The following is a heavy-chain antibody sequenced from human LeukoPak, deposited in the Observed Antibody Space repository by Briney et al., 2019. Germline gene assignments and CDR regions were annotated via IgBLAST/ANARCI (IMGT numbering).Heavy chain of an antibody. Sequence: ASVKVSCKASGYTFTSYDINWVRQATGQGLEWMGWMNPNSGNTGHAQKFQGRVTMTRNTSISTAYMELSSLRSEDTAVYYCARRREYYGSGNWFDPWGQGTLVTVSS. D-gene: IGHD3-10*01. CDR1: GYTFTSYD. J-gene: IGHJ5*02. CDR2: MNPNSGNT. CDR3: ARRREYYGSGNWFDP. V-gene: IGHV1-8*01.